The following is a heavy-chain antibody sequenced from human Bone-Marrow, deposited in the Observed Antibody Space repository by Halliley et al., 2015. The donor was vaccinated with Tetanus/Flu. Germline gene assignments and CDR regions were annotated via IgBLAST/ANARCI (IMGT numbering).Heavy chain of an antibody. D-gene: IGHD6-19*01. CDR2: NPRGGST. J-gene: IGHJ6*02. Sequence: NPRGGSTSHAQKFQGRVTMTRDTSTSTVYMELSSLRSEDTAVYYCARDRRIAVAEYGMDVWGQGTPVTVSS. CDR3: ARDRRIAVAEYGMDV. V-gene: IGHV1-46*01.